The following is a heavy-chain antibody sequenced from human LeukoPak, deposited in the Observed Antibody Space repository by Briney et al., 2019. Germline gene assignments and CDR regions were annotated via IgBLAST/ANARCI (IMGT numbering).Heavy chain of an antibody. CDR1: GGSISSYY. CDR2: IYYSGST. CDR3: AREGRDYYDSSGLNPFDY. D-gene: IGHD3-22*01. V-gene: IGHV4-59*01. J-gene: IGHJ4*02. Sequence: SETLSLTCTVSGGSISSYYWSWIRQPPGKGLEWIGYIYYSGSTNYNPSLKSRVTISVDTSKNQFSLKLSSVTAADTAVYYCAREGRDYYDSSGLNPFDYWGQGTLVTVSS.